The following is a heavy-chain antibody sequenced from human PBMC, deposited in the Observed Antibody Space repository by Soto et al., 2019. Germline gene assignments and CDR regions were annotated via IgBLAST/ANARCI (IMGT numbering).Heavy chain of an antibody. CDR2: IIPIFGTA. J-gene: IGHJ5*02. Sequence: GASVKVSCKASGGTFSSYAISWVRQAPGQGLEWMGGIIPIFGTANYAQKFQGRVTITADESTSTAYMELSSLRSEDTAVYYCARESVAGHHNWFDPWGQGTLVTVSS. CDR1: GGTFSSYA. CDR3: ARESVAGHHNWFDP. V-gene: IGHV1-69*13. D-gene: IGHD6-19*01.